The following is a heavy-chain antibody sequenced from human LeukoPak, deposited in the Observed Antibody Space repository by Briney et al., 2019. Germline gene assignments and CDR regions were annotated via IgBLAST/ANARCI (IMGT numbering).Heavy chain of an antibody. CDR3: ARFIVVVATHDY. D-gene: IGHD2-15*01. Sequence: GGSLRLSCAASGFTFSSYAMSWVRQAPGKGLEWVSAISGSGGSTYYADSVKGRFTISRDNAKNSLYLQMNSLRAEDTAVYYCARFIVVVATHDYWGQGTLVTVSS. V-gene: IGHV3-23*01. J-gene: IGHJ4*02. CDR1: GFTFSSYA. CDR2: ISGSGGST.